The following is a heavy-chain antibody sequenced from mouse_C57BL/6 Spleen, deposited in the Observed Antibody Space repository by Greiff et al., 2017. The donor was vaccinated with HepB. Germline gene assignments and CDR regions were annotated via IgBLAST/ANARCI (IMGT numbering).Heavy chain of an antibody. Sequence: VKLMESGPELVKPGASVKISCKASGYTFTDYYINWVKQRPGQGLEWIGWIFPGSGSTYYNEKFKGKATLTVDKSSSTAYMLLSSLTSEDSAVYFCAREEGYYYGSSLYAMDYWGQGTSVTVSS. J-gene: IGHJ4*01. CDR1: GYTFTDYY. D-gene: IGHD1-1*01. CDR2: IFPGSGST. CDR3: AREEGYYYGSSLYAMDY. V-gene: IGHV1-75*01.